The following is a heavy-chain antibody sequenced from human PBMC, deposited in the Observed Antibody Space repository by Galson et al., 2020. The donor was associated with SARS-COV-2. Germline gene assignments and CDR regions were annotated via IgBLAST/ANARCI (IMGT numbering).Heavy chain of an antibody. V-gene: IGHV2-5*02. CDR1: GFSLSTSGVG. CDR2: IYWDDDK. CDR3: AHTLYFDWLSSYSDFDD. D-gene: IGHD3-9*01. Sequence: SGPTLVKPTQTLTLTCTFSGFSLSTSGVGVGWIRQPPGKALEWLALIYWDDDKRYSPSLKSRLTITKDTSKNQVVLTMTNMDPVDTATYYCAHTLYFDWLSSYSDFDDWGQGTLVTVSS. J-gene: IGHJ4*02.